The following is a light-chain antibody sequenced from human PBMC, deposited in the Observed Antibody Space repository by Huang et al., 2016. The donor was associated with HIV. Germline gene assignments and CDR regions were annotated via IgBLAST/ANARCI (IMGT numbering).Light chain of an antibody. J-gene: IGKJ2*01. CDR1: QAIDKY. Sequence: DIQMTQFPTSLSASVEDRVTITCRAGQAIDKYLTWYQQKSGRAPRLLIYGASKLQSGVPSRFSGRASGTHFSLTINSLQPDDSAIYYCQQSYRTPRTFGQGTNLEI. V-gene: IGKV1-39*01. CDR2: GAS. CDR3: QQSYRTPRT.